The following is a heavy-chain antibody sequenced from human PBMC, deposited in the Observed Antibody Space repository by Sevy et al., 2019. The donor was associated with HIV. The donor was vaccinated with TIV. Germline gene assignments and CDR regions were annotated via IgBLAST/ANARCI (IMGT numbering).Heavy chain of an antibody. CDR2: ISSSSSAI. CDR1: GFTLSSYS. Sequence: GGSLRLSCAASGFTLSSYSMNWVRQAPGKGLEWVSYISSSSSAIYYADSVKGRFTISRDNAKNSLYLQMNSLRDEDTAVYYCARDSKIRVWYYDSSGPSGIDYWGQGTLVTVSS. V-gene: IGHV3-48*02. D-gene: IGHD3-22*01. CDR3: ARDSKIRVWYYDSSGPSGIDY. J-gene: IGHJ4*02.